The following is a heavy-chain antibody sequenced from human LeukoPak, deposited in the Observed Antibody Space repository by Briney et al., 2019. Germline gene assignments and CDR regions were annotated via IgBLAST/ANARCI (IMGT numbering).Heavy chain of an antibody. D-gene: IGHD3-3*01. CDR2: ISGSGGST. V-gene: IGHV3-23*01. CDR3: AIPDYDFWSGYCKGVAFDI. CDR1: GFTFISYA. Sequence: LAGGSLRLSCAASGFTFISYAKSWVRQAPGKGLEWVSAISGSGGSTYYADSVKGRFTISRDNSKNKLYLQMNSLRPEDTAVYYCAIPDYDFWSGYCKGVAFDIWGQGTMVTVSS. J-gene: IGHJ3*02.